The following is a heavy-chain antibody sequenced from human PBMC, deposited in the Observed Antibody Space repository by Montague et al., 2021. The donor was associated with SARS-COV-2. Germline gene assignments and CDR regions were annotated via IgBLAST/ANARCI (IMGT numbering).Heavy chain of an antibody. CDR1: GFISSSYG. Sequence: SLRLSCAASGFISSSYGMHWVRRAPGKGLEWVAHIWYDGSNENYVDSVKGRFTISRDNFKNTLYLQMNSLRAEDTAIYYCARGSVGDYYFDYWGQGTLVTVSS. D-gene: IGHD1-26*01. J-gene: IGHJ4*02. CDR3: ARGSVGDYYFDY. CDR2: IWYDGSNE. V-gene: IGHV3-33*01.